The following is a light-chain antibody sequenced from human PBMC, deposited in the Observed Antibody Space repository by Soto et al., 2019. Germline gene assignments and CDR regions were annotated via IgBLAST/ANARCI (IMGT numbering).Light chain of an antibody. V-gene: IGLV2-14*01. CDR3: SSYTSSSTLV. Sequence: ALTQPASVSGSPGQSITISCTGTSSDVGGYKYVSWSQQHPGKAPKLMIYEVRNRPSGVSNRFSGSKSGNTASLTISELQAEDEADYYCSSYTSSSTLVFGTGTKVTVL. J-gene: IGLJ1*01. CDR2: EVR. CDR1: SSDVGGYKY.